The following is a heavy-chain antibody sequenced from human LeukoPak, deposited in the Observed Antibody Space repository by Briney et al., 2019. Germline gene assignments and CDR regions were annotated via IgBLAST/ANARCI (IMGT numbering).Heavy chain of an antibody. CDR2: INHSGST. CDR3: ARGRPYYYDSSGDY. D-gene: IGHD3-22*01. J-gene: IGHJ4*02. Sequence: SETLSLTCAVYGGSFSGYYWSWIRQPPGKGLEWIGEINHSGSTNYNPSLKSRVTISVDTSKNQFSLKLSSVTAADTAVYYCARGRPYYYDSSGDYWGQGTLVTVSS. CDR1: GGSFSGYY. V-gene: IGHV4-34*01.